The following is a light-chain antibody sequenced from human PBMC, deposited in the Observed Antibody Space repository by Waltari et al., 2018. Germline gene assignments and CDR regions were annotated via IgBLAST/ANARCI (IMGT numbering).Light chain of an antibody. J-gene: IGKJ3*01. Sequence: ETSLTQTLATLSLSPWERAPLSSRASRNIGNDLAWNQQRPGQALRRLIYDSSTRATGIPARFSGSGSGTDFTLTISSLEPEDVATYFCQQRNNWPPFTFGPGTILDIK. CDR1: RNIGND. V-gene: IGKV3-11*01. CDR2: DSS. CDR3: QQRNNWPPFT.